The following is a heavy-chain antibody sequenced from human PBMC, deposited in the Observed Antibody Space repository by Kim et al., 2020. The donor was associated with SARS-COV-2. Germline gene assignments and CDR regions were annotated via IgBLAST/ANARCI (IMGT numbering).Heavy chain of an antibody. Sequence: SETLSLTCTVSGGSISSSSYYWGWIRQPPGKGLEWIGSIYYSGSTYYNPSHKSRVTISVDTSKNQFSLKLSSVTAADTAVYYCARHPLSLLWFENAFDIWGQGTIVTVPS. V-gene: IGHV4-39*01. CDR1: GGSISSSSYY. CDR2: IYYSGST. J-gene: IGHJ3*02. D-gene: IGHD3-10*01. CDR3: ARHPLSLLWFENAFDI.